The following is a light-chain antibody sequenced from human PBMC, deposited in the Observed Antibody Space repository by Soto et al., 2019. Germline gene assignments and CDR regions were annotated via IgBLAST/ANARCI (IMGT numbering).Light chain of an antibody. CDR3: QHRTSWPTT. CDR1: QSVNTF. CDR2: NAS. Sequence: EIVLTQSPATLSLSPGERATLHCRASQSVNTFLVWYQHKPGQAPRLLIYNASNRATGIPARFSGSGSGTDFTLTISSLEPEDFAVYYCQHRTSWPTTFGQGTKGDIK. V-gene: IGKV3-11*01. J-gene: IGKJ1*01.